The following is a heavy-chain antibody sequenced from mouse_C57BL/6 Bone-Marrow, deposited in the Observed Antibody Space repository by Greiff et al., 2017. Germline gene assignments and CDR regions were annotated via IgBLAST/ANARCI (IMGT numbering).Heavy chain of an antibody. CDR1: GFTFSDYG. V-gene: IGHV5-17*01. D-gene: IGHD1-1*01. Sequence: EVQLVESGGGLVKPGGSLKLSCAASGFTFSDYGMHWVRQAPEKGLEWVAYISSGSSTIYYADTVKGRFTISRDNAKNTLFLQMTSLRSEDTAMYYCAKHYEGCARGFWGRGTGITVT. J-gene: IGHJ1*03. CDR2: ISSGSSTI. CDR3: AKHYEGCARGFWG.